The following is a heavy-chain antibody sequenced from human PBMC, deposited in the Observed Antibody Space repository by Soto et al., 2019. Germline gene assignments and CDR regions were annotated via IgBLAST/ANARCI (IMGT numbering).Heavy chain of an antibody. CDR2: MNPNSGNT. J-gene: IGHJ5*02. V-gene: IGHV1-8*01. Sequence: QVQLVQSGAEVKKPGASVKVSCKASGYTFTSYDINWVRQATGQGLEWMGWMNPNSGNTGYAQKFQGRVTMTRNTSISTAYMELSSLRSEDTAVDYCARGRELATIRSGWFDPWGQGTLVTVSS. CDR1: GYTFTSYD. CDR3: ARGRELATIRSGWFDP. D-gene: IGHD5-12*01.